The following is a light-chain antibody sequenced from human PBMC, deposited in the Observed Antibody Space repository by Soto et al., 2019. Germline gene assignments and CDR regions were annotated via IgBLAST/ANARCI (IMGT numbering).Light chain of an antibody. CDR1: QSLLHSNGYTY. Sequence: DIVMTQSPLSLPVTPGEPASISCRSSQSLLHSNGYTYLDWYLQKPGQSPQVLIFLGSNRASGVPDRFSGSGSGTDFTLNISRVEAEDVGLYYCMQALQTPITFGQGTRLEIK. CDR3: MQALQTPIT. V-gene: IGKV2-28*01. J-gene: IGKJ5*01. CDR2: LGS.